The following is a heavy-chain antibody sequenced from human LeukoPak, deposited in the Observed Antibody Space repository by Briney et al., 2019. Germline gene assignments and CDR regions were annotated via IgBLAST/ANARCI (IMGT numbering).Heavy chain of an antibody. Sequence: GGSLRLSCAASGFTFSSYAMHWARQAPGKGLEWVAVISYDGSNKYYADSVKGRFTISRDNSKNTLYLQMNSLRAEDTAVYYCARGRVVVVAATPPQYYFDYWGQGTLVTVSS. V-gene: IGHV3-30*04. CDR3: ARGRVVVVAATPPQYYFDY. J-gene: IGHJ4*02. D-gene: IGHD2-15*01. CDR2: ISYDGSNK. CDR1: GFTFSSYA.